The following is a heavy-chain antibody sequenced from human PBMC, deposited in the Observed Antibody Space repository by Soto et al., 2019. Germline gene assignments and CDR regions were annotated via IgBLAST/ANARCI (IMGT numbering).Heavy chain of an antibody. V-gene: IGHV3-30*18. D-gene: IGHD2-15*01. CDR2: ISYDGSNK. Sequence: QVQLVESGGGVVQPGRSLRLSCAASGFTFSSYGMHWVRQAPGKGLEWVAVISYDGSNKYYADSVKGRFPISRDNSKNTLYLQMNSLRAEDTAVYYCAKEVRWYFDYWGQGTLVTVSS. CDR1: GFTFSSYG. CDR3: AKEVRWYFDY. J-gene: IGHJ4*02.